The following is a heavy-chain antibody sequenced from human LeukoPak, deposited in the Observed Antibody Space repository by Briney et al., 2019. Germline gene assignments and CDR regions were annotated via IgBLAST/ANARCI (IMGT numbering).Heavy chain of an antibody. CDR1: GFTFSSYW. Sequence: GGSLRLSCAASGFTFSSYWMSWDRQAPGKGLEWVANIKQDGSEKNYVDSVKGRFTISRDNAKNSLYLQMNSLRAEDTAVYYCARRGSGYDLVGYFDYWGQGTLVTVSS. V-gene: IGHV3-7*01. J-gene: IGHJ4*02. D-gene: IGHD5-12*01. CDR2: IKQDGSEK. CDR3: ARRGSGYDLVGYFDY.